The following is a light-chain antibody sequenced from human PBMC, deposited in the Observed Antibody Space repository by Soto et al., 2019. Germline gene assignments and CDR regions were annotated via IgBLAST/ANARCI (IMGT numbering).Light chain of an antibody. CDR1: QSMSSR. Sequence: DIQMTQSPSTLSASVGDRVTITCRASQSMSSRLAWYQQKPGKAPKLLIYKASSLESGVPSRFSGSGSGTEFTLTISILQPDDFATYYCQQDDSLWTFGQGTKVEIK. CDR2: KAS. J-gene: IGKJ1*01. V-gene: IGKV1-5*03. CDR3: QQDDSLWT.